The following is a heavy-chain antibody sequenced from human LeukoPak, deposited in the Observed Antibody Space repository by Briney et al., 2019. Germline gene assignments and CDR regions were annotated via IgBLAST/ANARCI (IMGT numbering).Heavy chain of an antibody. CDR2: ISGSGGST. J-gene: IGHJ6*02. CDR1: GFTFSSFA. Sequence: GGSLRLSCAASGFTFSSFALSWVRQAPGKGLEWVSGISGSGGSTYYADSVKGRFTISRDNSKNTLYLQMKSMRADDTAVYYCAKDHVGLLGYYYGMDVWGQGTTVIVSS. D-gene: IGHD3-22*01. CDR3: AKDHVGLLGYYYGMDV. V-gene: IGHV3-23*01.